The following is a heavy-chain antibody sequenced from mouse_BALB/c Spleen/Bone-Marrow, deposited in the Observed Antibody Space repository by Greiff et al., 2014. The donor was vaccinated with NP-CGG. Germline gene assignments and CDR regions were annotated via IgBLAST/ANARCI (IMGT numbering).Heavy chain of an antibody. Sequence: EVQVVESGGGLVKPGGSLKLSCAASGFTSSDYYIYWLRQTPEKRLEWVATISDGGNYSYYPDSVKGRSTISRDNAKNNLYLQMSSLKSEDTAMYYCARSRMRYGAMDYWGQGTSVTVFS. CDR1: GFTSSDYY. CDR2: ISDGGNYS. CDR3: ARSRMRYGAMDY. J-gene: IGHJ4*01. D-gene: IGHD2-10*02. V-gene: IGHV5-4*02.